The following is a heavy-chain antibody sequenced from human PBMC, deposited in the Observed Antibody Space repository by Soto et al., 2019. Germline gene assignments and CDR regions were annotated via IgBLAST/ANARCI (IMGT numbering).Heavy chain of an antibody. D-gene: IGHD2-21*01. Sequence: QLQLQESGPGLVKPSETLSLTCTVSGGSISSSSYYWGWIRQPPGKGLEWIGSIYYSGSTYYNPSLTSRVTISVDTSKNQFSLKLSSVTAADTAVYYCARLVDGHTIDYWGQGTLVTVSS. CDR3: ARLVDGHTIDY. V-gene: IGHV4-39*01. CDR1: GGSISSSSYY. CDR2: IYYSGST. J-gene: IGHJ4*02.